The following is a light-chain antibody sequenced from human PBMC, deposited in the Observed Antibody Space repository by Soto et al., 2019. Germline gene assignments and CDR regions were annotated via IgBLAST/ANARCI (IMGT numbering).Light chain of an antibody. J-gene: IGKJ1*01. CDR1: RSVSRN. CDR2: GAS. Sequence: EIVMTQSPATLSVSPGEGATLSCRASRSVSRNLAWYQQKSGQAPRLLIYGASTRAPGIPTRFSGSGSGTEFTLSISSLQSEDFAVYYCQQYNIWTPWTFGQGTEVEIK. CDR3: QQYNIWTPWT. V-gene: IGKV3-15*01.